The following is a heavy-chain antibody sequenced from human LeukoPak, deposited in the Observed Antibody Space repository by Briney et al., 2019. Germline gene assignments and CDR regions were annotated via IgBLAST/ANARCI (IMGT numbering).Heavy chain of an antibody. Sequence: ASVKVSCKASGYTFTNYNIAGVRQAPGQGLEWVGWISAYNSNTKNAQKLQGRVTMTTDTSTSTAYMELRSLRFDDTAIYYCARDGYFDYWGQGTLVTVSS. V-gene: IGHV1-18*01. CDR2: ISAYNSNT. CDR1: GYTFTNYN. CDR3: ARDGYFDY. J-gene: IGHJ4*02.